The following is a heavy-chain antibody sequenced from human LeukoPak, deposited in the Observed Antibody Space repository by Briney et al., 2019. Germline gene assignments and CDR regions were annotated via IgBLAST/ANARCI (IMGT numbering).Heavy chain of an antibody. D-gene: IGHD6-13*01. CDR2: IYYSGST. V-gene: IGHV4-31*03. Sequence: SQTLSLTCTVSGGSISSGGYYWSWIRQHPGKGLEWIGYIYYSGSTYYNPSLKSRVTISVDTSKNQFSLKLSSVTAAGTAVYYCARDTAAATVDYWGQGTLVTVSS. CDR3: ARDTAAATVDY. CDR1: GGSISSGGYY. J-gene: IGHJ4*02.